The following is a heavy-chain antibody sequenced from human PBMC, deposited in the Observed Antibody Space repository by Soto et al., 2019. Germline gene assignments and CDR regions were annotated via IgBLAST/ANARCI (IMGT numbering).Heavy chain of an antibody. Sequence: PGGSLRLSCAASGFTFDDYAMHWVRQPPGRGLEWVSGINWNGATIAYADSVKGRFTISRDNAKNSLYLQMNSLRPEDTALYYCAKDLGPFDVWGQGTMVTVSS. J-gene: IGHJ3*01. V-gene: IGHV3-9*01. CDR3: AKDLGPFDV. CDR2: INWNGATI. CDR1: GFTFDDYA.